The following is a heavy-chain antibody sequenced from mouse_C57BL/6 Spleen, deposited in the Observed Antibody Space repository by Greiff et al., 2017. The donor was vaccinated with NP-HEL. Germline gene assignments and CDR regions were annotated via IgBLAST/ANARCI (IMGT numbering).Heavy chain of an antibody. Sequence: QVQLQQPGAELVRPGSSVKLSCKASGYTFTSYWMHWVKQRPIQGLEWIGNIDPSDSETHYNQKFKDKATLTVDKSSSTAYMQLSSLTSEDSAVYYCARSSYDYDEGYYAMDYWGQGTSVTVSS. V-gene: IGHV1-52*01. CDR1: GYTFTSYW. CDR2: IDPSDSET. D-gene: IGHD2-4*01. CDR3: ARSSYDYDEGYYAMDY. J-gene: IGHJ4*01.